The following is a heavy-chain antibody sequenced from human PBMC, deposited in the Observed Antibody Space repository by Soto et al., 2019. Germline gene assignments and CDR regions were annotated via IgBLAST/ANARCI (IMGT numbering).Heavy chain of an antibody. D-gene: IGHD6-19*01. CDR1: GFTFSNYW. CDR2: IKQDGSEN. Sequence: PGGSLRLSCAASGFTFSNYWRSWVRQAPGKGLECVANIKQDGSENYYVDSVNGRFTTSRDNTKNSFYLQMNSLRAEDTAVYYCARDHINGWKFDYWGRGTLVTVYS. CDR3: ARDHINGWKFDY. V-gene: IGHV3-7*01. J-gene: IGHJ4*02.